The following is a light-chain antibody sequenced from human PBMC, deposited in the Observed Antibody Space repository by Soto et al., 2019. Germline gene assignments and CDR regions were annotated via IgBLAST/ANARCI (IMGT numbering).Light chain of an antibody. CDR3: QQLMSYPIT. J-gene: IGKJ1*01. Sequence: DIQMTQSPSTLSGSVGDRVTITCRASQTISSWLAWYQQKPGKAPKLLIYKASTLKSGVPSRFSGSGSGTEFTLTISSLQPEDFATYYCQQLMSYPITFAQGTKVDI. CDR1: QTISSW. CDR2: KAS. V-gene: IGKV1-5*03.